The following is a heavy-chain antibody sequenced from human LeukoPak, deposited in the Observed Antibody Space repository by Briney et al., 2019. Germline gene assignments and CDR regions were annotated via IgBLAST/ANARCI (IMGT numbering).Heavy chain of an antibody. J-gene: IGHJ4*02. Sequence: MAGGSLRLSCEVSGFSFSTYSMNWVRQAPGKGLEWVSSISTGSSYIYYADSVKGRFTISRDNAKNSLYLQMNSLRAEDTAVHYCARGGYCSSASCYGGFDNWGQGTLVTVSS. CDR1: GFSFSTYS. V-gene: IGHV3-21*01. CDR3: ARGGYCSSASCYGGFDN. CDR2: ISTGSSYI. D-gene: IGHD2-2*01.